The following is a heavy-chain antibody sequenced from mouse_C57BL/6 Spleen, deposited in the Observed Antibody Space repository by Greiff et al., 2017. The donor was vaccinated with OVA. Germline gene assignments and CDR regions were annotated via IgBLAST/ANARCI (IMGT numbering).Heavy chain of an antibody. J-gene: IGHJ1*03. CDR2: INPSNGGT. CDR1: GYTFTSYW. CDR3: ARSGGSSYEYFDV. D-gene: IGHD1-1*01. Sequence: QVQLQQPGTELVKPGASVKLSCKASGYTFTSYWMHWVKQRPGQGLEWIGNINPSNGGTNYNEKFKSKATLTVDKSSSTAYMQLSSLTSEDSAVDYWARSGGSSYEYFDVWGTGTTVTVSS. V-gene: IGHV1-53*01.